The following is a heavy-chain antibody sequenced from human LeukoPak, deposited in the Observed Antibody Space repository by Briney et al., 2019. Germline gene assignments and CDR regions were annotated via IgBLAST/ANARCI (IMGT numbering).Heavy chain of an antibody. CDR2: IYTSGIT. D-gene: IGHD3-10*01. V-gene: IGHV4-4*09. J-gene: IGHJ4*02. CDR3: ARHAYGSGSYPDY. Sequence: PSEALSLTCIVSGGSISSYYWSWIRQPPGKGRECIGFIYTSGITNYNPSLKCRVIISVDTSKNQFSLNLYSVTAADTAVYYCARHAYGSGSYPDYWGQGTLVTVSS. CDR1: GGSISSYY.